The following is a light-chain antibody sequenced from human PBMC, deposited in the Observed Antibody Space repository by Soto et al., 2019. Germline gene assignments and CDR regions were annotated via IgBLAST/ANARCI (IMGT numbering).Light chain of an antibody. CDR2: WAS. CDR1: QSVLYSSNNKNY. J-gene: IGKJ1*01. V-gene: IGKV4-1*01. Sequence: DIVMTQSPDSLAVSLGERATLNCKSRQSVLYSSNNKNYLAWYQQKPGQPPKLLIYWASTREYGVPDPFSGSGSGADFSLTISSLQSEDFAVYYCQQYNNWPPWTFGQGTKVDIK. CDR3: QQYNNWPPWT.